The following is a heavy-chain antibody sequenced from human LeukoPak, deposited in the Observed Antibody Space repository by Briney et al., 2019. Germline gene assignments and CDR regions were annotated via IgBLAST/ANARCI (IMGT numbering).Heavy chain of an antibody. Sequence: GGSLRLSCAASGFTFSSYSMNWVRQAPGKGLEWVSSISSSSSYIYYADSVKGRFTISRDNAKNSLYLQMNSLRAEDTAVYYCARDLTMAAAVPMGYWGQGTLVTVSS. CDR1: GFTFSSYS. V-gene: IGHV3-21*01. CDR3: ARDLTMAAAVPMGY. D-gene: IGHD6-13*01. J-gene: IGHJ4*02. CDR2: ISSSSSYI.